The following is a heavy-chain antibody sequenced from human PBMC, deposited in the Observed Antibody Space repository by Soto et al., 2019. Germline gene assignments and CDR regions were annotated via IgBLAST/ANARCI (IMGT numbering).Heavy chain of an antibody. V-gene: IGHV1-24*01. Sequence: ASVKVSCKVSGYTLTELSMHWVRQAPGKGLEWMGGFDPEDGETIYAQKLQGRVTMTEDTSTDTAYMELSSLRSEDTAVYYCTRSLSRVTTLGAFDIWGQGTMVTVSS. CDR1: GYTLTELS. CDR2: FDPEDGET. D-gene: IGHD4-17*01. CDR3: TRSLSRVTTLGAFDI. J-gene: IGHJ3*02.